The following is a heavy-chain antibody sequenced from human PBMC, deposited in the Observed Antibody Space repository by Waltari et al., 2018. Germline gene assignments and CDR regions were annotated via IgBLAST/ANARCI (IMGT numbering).Heavy chain of an antibody. V-gene: IGHV1-24*01. CDR2: FDPEDGET. D-gene: IGHD4-17*01. J-gene: IGHJ5*02. Sequence: QVQLVQSGAGVKKPGASVKVSCTVSGYTLTALSMHWVRPDPGKGLEWMGGFDPEDGETIYAQKFQGRVTMTEDTSTDTAYMELSSLRSEDTAVYYCATSLLTTVTTGWFDPWGQGTLVTVSS. CDR1: GYTLTALS. CDR3: ATSLLTTVTTGWFDP.